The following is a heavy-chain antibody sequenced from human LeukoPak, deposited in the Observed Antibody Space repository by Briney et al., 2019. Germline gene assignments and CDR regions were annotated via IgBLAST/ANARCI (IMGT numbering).Heavy chain of an antibody. CDR2: ISGSGGST. CDR3: AKVGFDWLSIERFDY. V-gene: IGHV3-23*01. CDR1: GFSFSSSA. D-gene: IGHD3-9*01. J-gene: IGHJ4*02. Sequence: GGSLRLPCAASGFSFSSSALSWVRQAPRTGREWVSAISGSGGSTYYADSVKGRFTISRDNSKNTLYLQMNSLRAKDTAVYYCAKVGFDWLSIERFDYWGQGTLVTVSS.